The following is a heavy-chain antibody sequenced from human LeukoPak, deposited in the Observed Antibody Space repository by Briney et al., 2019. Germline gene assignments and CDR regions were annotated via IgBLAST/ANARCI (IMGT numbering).Heavy chain of an antibody. CDR2: ISASGGST. V-gene: IGHV3-23*01. Sequence: GGSLRLSCAASGFTFSSYAMSWVRQAPGKGLEWVSAISASGGSTYYADSMKGRFTISRDNSKNTLYLQVNSLRAEDTAVYYCAKAYSSSDYYYMDVWGKGTTVTVSS. D-gene: IGHD6-6*01. CDR3: AKAYSSSDYYYMDV. J-gene: IGHJ6*03. CDR1: GFTFSSYA.